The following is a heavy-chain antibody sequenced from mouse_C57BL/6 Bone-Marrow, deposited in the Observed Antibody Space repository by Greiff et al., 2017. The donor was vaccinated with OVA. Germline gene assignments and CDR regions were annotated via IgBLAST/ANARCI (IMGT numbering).Heavy chain of an antibody. CDR1: GYTFTSYT. Sequence: QVQLQQSGAELARPGASVKMSCKASGYTFTSYTMHWVKQRPGQGLEWIGYINPSSGYTKYNQKFKDKATLTADKSSSTAYMQLSSLTSEDSAVYYCARDCYGRSHWYFDVWGTGTTVTVSS. V-gene: IGHV1-4*01. D-gene: IGHD1-1*01. J-gene: IGHJ1*03. CDR2: INPSSGYT. CDR3: ARDCYGRSHWYFDV.